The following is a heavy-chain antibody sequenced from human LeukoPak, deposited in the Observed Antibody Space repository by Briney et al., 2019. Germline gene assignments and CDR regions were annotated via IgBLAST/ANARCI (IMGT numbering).Heavy chain of an antibody. CDR2: IKQDGRQE. V-gene: IGHV3-7*04. CDR3: ARDLKGFNL. Sequence: GGSLRLSCVASGFYFSAYLMSWVRQAPGRGLEWVANIKQDGRQEFYLDSVKGRFTISRDNGKNSLYLHMSRLRVEDTAVYYCARDLKGFNLWGQGALVTVFS. CDR1: GFYFSAYL. J-gene: IGHJ5*02.